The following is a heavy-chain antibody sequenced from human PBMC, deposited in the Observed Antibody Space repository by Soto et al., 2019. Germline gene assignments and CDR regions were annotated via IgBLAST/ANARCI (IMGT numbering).Heavy chain of an antibody. D-gene: IGHD6-13*01. J-gene: IGHJ4*02. CDR2: ISYDGSNK. V-gene: IGHV3-30-3*01. Sequence: QVQLVESGGGVVQPGRSLRLSCAASGFTFSSYAMHWVRQAPGKGLEWVAVISYDGSNKYYADSVKGRFTISRDNYKHTLYMQMNSLRAEDTAVYYCESYESSSWYKWGQGTLVTVSS. CDR3: ESYESSSWYK. CDR1: GFTFSSYA.